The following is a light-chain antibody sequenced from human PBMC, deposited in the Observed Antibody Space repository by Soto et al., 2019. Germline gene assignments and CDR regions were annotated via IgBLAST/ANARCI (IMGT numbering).Light chain of an antibody. CDR2: GVS. J-gene: IGKJ4*01. Sequence: EIGMTQSPVTLSVSPGERATLSCRASQSVRNTYLAWYQQKPGQAPRLLISGVSTRAAGIPARFSGSGSGTEFTLTISSLQSEDFAVYYCQQYGDWPLTFGGGTKVEIK. CDR1: QSVRNTY. CDR3: QQYGDWPLT. V-gene: IGKV3-15*01.